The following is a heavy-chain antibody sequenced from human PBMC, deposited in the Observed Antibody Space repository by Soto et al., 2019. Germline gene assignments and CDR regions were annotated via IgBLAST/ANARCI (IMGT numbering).Heavy chain of an antibody. CDR2: INACNGNT. CDR1: GYTFTSYA. J-gene: IGHJ4*02. V-gene: IGHV1-3*01. CDR3: ARAVAVPADFDY. D-gene: IGHD6-19*01. Sequence: ASVKVSCKASGYTFTSYAMHWVRQAPGQRLEWMGWINACNGNTKYSQKFQGRVTITRDTSASAAYMELSSLSSEDTAVYYCARAVAVPADFDYWGQGTLVTVSS.